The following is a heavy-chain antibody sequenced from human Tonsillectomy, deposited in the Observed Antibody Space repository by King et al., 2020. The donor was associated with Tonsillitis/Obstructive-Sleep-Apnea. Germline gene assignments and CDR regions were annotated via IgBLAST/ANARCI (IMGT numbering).Heavy chain of an antibody. J-gene: IGHJ5*02. V-gene: IGHV1-46*02. CDR3: VGGGEEASASYWDNWFAP. Sequence: QLVQSGAEVKKPGASVKVSCKASGFRFNRYHMNWVRQAPGQGLEWMGLINPNGGGTSYAQRFQGRVTLTSDTPSRTAYMELSGLGYEDTAVYYCVGGGEEASASYWDNWFAPWGQGTLVTVSS. CDR2: INPNGGGT. D-gene: IGHD3-10*01. CDR1: GFRFNRYH.